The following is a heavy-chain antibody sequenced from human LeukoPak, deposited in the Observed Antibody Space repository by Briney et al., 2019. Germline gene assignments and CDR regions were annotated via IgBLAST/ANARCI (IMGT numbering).Heavy chain of an antibody. Sequence: PGGSLRLSCAASGFTFSSYGIHWVRQAPGKGLEWVAVISYDGSNKYYADSVKGRFTISRDNSKNTLYLQMNSLRAEDTAVYYCAKYGYCSSTSCSRTVLDYWGQGTLVTVSS. J-gene: IGHJ4*02. CDR3: AKYGYCSSTSCSRTVLDY. V-gene: IGHV3-30*18. D-gene: IGHD2-2*01. CDR2: ISYDGSNK. CDR1: GFTFSSYG.